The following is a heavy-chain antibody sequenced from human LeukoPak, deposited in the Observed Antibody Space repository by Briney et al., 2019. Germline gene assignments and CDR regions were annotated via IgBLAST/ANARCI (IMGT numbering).Heavy chain of an antibody. J-gene: IGHJ4*02. CDR3: AREDRWRTFDY. V-gene: IGHV3-48*03. CDR2: ISSSGSTI. Sequence: GSLRLSCAASGFTFSSYEMNWVRQAPGKGLEWVSYISSSGSTIYYADSVKGRFTISRDNAKNSLYLQMNSLRAEDTAVYYCAREDRWRTFDYRGQGTLVTVSS. CDR1: GFTFSSYE. D-gene: IGHD5-24*01.